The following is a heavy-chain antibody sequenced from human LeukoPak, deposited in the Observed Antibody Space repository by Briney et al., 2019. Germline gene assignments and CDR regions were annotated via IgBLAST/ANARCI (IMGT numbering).Heavy chain of an antibody. CDR1: GGSISSYY. Sequence: PSETLSLTCTVSGGSISSYYWSWIRQPPGKGLEWIGYIYYSGSTNYNPSLKSRVTISVDTSKNQFSLKLSSVTAADTAVYYCARLGKKKLATWGQGTLVTVSS. J-gene: IGHJ4*02. V-gene: IGHV4-59*12. D-gene: IGHD6-13*01. CDR2: IYYSGST. CDR3: ARLGKKKLAT.